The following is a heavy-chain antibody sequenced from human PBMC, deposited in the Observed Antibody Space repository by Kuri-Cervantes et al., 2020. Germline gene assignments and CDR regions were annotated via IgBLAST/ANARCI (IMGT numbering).Heavy chain of an antibody. CDR1: GFTFSSYG. CDR2: ISYDGSNK. Sequence: GESLKISCAASGFTFSSYGMHWVRQAPGKGLEWVAVISYDGSNKYYADSVKGRFTISRDNSKSTLYLQMNSLRAEDTAVYYCARHGSGYLLPTNDFDYWGQGTLVTDSS. J-gene: IGHJ4*02. D-gene: IGHD5-12*01. V-gene: IGHV3-30*03. CDR3: ARHGSGYLLPTNDFDY.